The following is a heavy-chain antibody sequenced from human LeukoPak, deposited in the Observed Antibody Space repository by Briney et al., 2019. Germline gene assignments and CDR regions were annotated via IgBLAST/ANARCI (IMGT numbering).Heavy chain of an antibody. CDR3: VRRDTGWNYFDY. J-gene: IGHJ4*02. CDR1: GGSINSHY. V-gene: IGHV4-59*08. Sequence: SETLSLTCAVSGGSINSHYWGWIRQPPGKGLQWIGDIYYTGKINYSPSLKSRVTITLDTSKDHLSLNLTSVLAADTAVYYCVRRDTGWNYFDYWGQGILVTVSS. D-gene: IGHD6-19*01. CDR2: IYYTGKI.